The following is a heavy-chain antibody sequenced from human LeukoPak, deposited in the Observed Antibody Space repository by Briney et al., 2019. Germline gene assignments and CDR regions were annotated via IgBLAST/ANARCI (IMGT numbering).Heavy chain of an antibody. V-gene: IGHV3-23*01. Sequence: GGSLRLSCAASGFTFSSYPMSWVREAPGKGLERGSAISGGGGSTYYADSVKGRFTISRDNSKNTLYLQMNSLRAEDTAVYYCARAGAQWELLSNYFDYWGQGTLVTVSS. CDR1: GFTFSSYP. CDR2: ISGGGGST. CDR3: ARAGAQWELLSNYFDY. J-gene: IGHJ4*02. D-gene: IGHD1-26*01.